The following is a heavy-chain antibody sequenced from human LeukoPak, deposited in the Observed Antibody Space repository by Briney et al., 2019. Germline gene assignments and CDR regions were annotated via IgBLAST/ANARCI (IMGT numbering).Heavy chain of an antibody. CDR3: ARAPGYCSGGSCP. CDR1: GYTFTGYY. Sequence: GASVKVSCKASGYTFTGYYMHWVRQAPGQGLEWMGWINPNSGGTNYAQKFQGRVTMTRDTSISTAYMELSRLRSDDTAVYYCARAPGYCSGGSCPWGQGTLVTVSS. V-gene: IGHV1-2*02. J-gene: IGHJ5*02. D-gene: IGHD2-15*01. CDR2: INPNSGGT.